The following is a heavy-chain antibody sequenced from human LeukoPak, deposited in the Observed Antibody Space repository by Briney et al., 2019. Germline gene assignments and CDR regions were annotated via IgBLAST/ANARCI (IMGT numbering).Heavy chain of an antibody. CDR1: GFTFSSYS. V-gene: IGHV3-48*04. Sequence: GGSLRLSCAASGFTFSSYSMNWVRQAPGKGLEWVSYISSSSSTIYYADSVKGRFTISRDNAKNSVSLQMNSLRGDDTAVYYCARDLASPVGPDYWGQGTLVTVSS. D-gene: IGHD3-16*01. CDR2: ISSSSSTI. CDR3: ARDLASPVGPDY. J-gene: IGHJ4*02.